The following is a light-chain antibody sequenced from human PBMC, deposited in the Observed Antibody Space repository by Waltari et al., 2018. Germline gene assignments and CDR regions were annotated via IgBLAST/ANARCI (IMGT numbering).Light chain of an antibody. J-gene: IGLJ3*02. CDR3: CSYAGRSTWV. CDR1: SADVGGFNY. Sequence: QSALTQPASVSGSPGQSVTVPCTGASADVGGFNYVSWYQQHPGNVPKLMIYDVRQRPTGVSDRFSATRSGNTASLTISGRQPEDEADYYCCSYAGRSTWVCGTGTKLTVL. CDR2: DVR. V-gene: IGLV2-23*02.